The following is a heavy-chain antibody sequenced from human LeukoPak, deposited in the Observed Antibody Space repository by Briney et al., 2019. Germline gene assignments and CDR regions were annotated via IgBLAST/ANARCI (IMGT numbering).Heavy chain of an antibody. CDR2: ISYDGSNK. D-gene: IGHD3-9*01. CDR3: ASYRYDILTGPYTDDAFDI. CDR1: GFTFSSYS. J-gene: IGHJ3*02. V-gene: IGHV3-30*04. Sequence: GRSLRLSCAASGFTFSSYSMHWVRQAPGKGLEWVAVISYDGSNKYYADSVKGRFTISRDNSKNTLYLQMNSLRAEDTAVYYCASYRYDILTGPYTDDAFDIWGQGTMVTVSS.